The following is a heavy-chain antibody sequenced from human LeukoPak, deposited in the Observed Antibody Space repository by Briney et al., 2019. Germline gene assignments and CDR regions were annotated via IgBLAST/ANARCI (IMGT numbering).Heavy chain of an antibody. Sequence: ASLKVSCKDSRYTLTCYYMHWAREAPGQGREWNECINRNSGGTNDGKKVQGRGTMTRDSCNSTAYMELSRLRSDDTAVYYCARAGWDVGATTIDYWGQGTLVTVSS. D-gene: IGHD1-26*01. CDR3: ARAGWDVGATTIDY. V-gene: IGHV1-2*02. CDR1: RYTLTCYY. J-gene: IGHJ4*02. CDR2: INRNSGGT.